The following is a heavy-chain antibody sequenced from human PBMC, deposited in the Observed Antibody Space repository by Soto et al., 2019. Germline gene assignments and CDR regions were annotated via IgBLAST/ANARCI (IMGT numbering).Heavy chain of an antibody. V-gene: IGHV2-5*02. CDR3: VRDSSCYYGFDY. CDR2: ISWDDDK. Sequence: QITLKESGPTLVKPTQTLTLTCTFSGFSLITRGVGVGWIRQPPGKALEWLSLISWDDDKRYSPSLRSRLTIPSDTSKNQVVLTMTNMDPVDTATYYCVRDSSCYYGFDYWGQGALVTVSS. J-gene: IGHJ4*02. CDR1: GFSLITRGVG. D-gene: IGHD6-19*01.